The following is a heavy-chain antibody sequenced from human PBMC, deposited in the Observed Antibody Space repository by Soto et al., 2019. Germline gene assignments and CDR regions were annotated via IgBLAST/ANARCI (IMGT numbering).Heavy chain of an antibody. J-gene: IGHJ6*02. V-gene: IGHV3-21*01. D-gene: IGHD5-12*01. CDR3: ARDRPGYSGYLTTYYYYGMDV. CDR1: GFTFSSYS. Sequence: GSLRLSCAASGFTFSSYSMNWVRQAPGKGLEWVSSISSSSSYIYYADSVKGRFTISRDNAKNSLYLQMNSLRAEDTAVYYCARDRPGYSGYLTTYYYYGMDVWGQGTTGTV. CDR2: ISSSSSYI.